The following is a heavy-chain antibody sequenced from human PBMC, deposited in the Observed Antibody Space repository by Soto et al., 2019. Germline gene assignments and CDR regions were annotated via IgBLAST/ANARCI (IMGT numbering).Heavy chain of an antibody. V-gene: IGHV3-33*01. CDR2: IWYDGSNK. CDR1: GFTFSSYG. D-gene: IGHD5-18*01. J-gene: IGHJ4*02. Sequence: QVQLVESGGGVVQPGRSLRLSCAASGFTFSSYGMHWVRQAPGKGLEWVAVIWYDGSNKYYADSVKGRFTISRDNSKNTLYLQMNSLRAEDTAVYYCAREAPKRVDTAMVTPYYFDSWGQGTLVTVSS. CDR3: AREAPKRVDTAMVTPYYFDS.